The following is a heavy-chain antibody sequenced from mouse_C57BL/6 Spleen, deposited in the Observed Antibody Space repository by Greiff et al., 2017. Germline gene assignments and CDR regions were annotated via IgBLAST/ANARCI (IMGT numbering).Heavy chain of an antibody. Sequence: EVKLVESGGGLVQPGGSLSLSCAASGFTFTDYYMRWVRQPPGKALEWLGFIRNKANGYTTEYSASVKGRFTISRDNSQSILYLQMNALRAEDSATYYCARYYDGSSYYAMYYWGQGTSVTVSS. CDR3: ARYYDGSSYYAMYY. V-gene: IGHV7-3*01. J-gene: IGHJ4*01. D-gene: IGHD2-3*01. CDR1: GFTFTDYY. CDR2: IRNKANGYTT.